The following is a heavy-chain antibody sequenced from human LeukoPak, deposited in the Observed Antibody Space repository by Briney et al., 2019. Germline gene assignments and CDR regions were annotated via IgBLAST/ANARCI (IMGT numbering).Heavy chain of an antibody. CDR2: IYYSGST. D-gene: IGHD3-3*01. Sequence: SETLSLTCTVSGGPISSYYWSWIRQPPGKGLEWIGYIYYSGSTNYNPSLKSRVTISVDASKNQFSLKLSSVTAADTAVYYCARLANNYDFWSGYYGARWFDPWGQGTLVTVSS. CDR1: GGPISSYY. J-gene: IGHJ5*02. V-gene: IGHV4-59*08. CDR3: ARLANNYDFWSGYYGARWFDP.